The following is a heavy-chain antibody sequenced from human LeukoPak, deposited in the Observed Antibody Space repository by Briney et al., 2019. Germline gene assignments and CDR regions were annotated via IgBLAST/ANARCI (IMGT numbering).Heavy chain of an antibody. V-gene: IGHV3-7*01. J-gene: IGHJ4*02. CDR1: GFTFSSYW. CDR3: TSALRGSGLGNY. Sequence: GGSLRLSCAASGFTFSSYWMSWVRQAPGKGLEWVANIKQDGTEGNYVDSVKGRFTISRDDAKNSLYLQMNSLRAEDTAVYYCTSALRGSGLGNYWGQGTLVTVSS. D-gene: IGHD3-10*01. CDR2: IKQDGTEG.